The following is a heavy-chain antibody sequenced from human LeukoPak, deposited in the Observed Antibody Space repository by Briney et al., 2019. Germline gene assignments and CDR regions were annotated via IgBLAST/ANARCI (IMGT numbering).Heavy chain of an antibody. D-gene: IGHD5-18*01. J-gene: IGHJ4*02. V-gene: IGHV1-46*01. CDR2: INPSGGST. CDR1: GYTFTSYY. CDR3: ARVRGYTAMGDYSDY. Sequence: ASVKVSCKASGYTFTSYYMHWVRQAPGQGLEWMGIINPSGGSTSYAQKFQGRVTMTRDTSTSTVYMELSSLRSEDTAVYYCARVRGYTAMGDYSDYWGQGTLVTVSS.